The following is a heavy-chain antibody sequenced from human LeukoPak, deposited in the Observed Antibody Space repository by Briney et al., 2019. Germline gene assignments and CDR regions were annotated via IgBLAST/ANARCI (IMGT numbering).Heavy chain of an antibody. CDR3: ARVLYSNYEYYFDY. V-gene: IGHV1-8*01. J-gene: IGHJ4*02. Sequence: GASVKVSCKASGYTFTSYDINWVRQATGQGLEWMGWMNPNSGNSGYAQKFRGRVTMTRDTSISTAYMELSSLRSEDTAVYYCARVLYSNYEYYFDYWGQGTLVTVSS. D-gene: IGHD4-11*01. CDR1: GYTFTSYD. CDR2: MNPNSGNS.